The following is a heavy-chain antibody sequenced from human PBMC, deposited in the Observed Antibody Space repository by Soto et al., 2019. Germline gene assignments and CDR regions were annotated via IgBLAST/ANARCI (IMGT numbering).Heavy chain of an antibody. CDR2: ISAYNGNT. V-gene: IGHV1-18*01. CDR1: GDSFTNYG. CDR3: ARDSPPVDY. J-gene: IGHJ4*02. Sequence: ASVKVSCEACGDSFTNYGISWVRQAPGQGLEWMGWISAYNGNTKYAQKLQGRVTMTTDTSTSTAYMELRSLRSDDTAVYYCARDSPPVDYWGQGTLVTVSS.